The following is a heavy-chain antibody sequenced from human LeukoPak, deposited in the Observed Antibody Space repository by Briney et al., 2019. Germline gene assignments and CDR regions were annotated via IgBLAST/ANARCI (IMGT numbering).Heavy chain of an antibody. D-gene: IGHD3-3*01. CDR3: ARAVNYDFWSGYPNWFDP. Sequence: PSETRSLTCTVPGYSISSGYYWGWIRQPPGKGLEWIGSIYHSGSTYYNPSLKSRVTISVDTSKNQFSLKLSSVTAADPAVYYCARAVNYDFWSGYPNWFDPWGQGTLVTVSS. J-gene: IGHJ5*02. V-gene: IGHV4-38-2*02. CDR1: GYSISSGYY. CDR2: IYHSGST.